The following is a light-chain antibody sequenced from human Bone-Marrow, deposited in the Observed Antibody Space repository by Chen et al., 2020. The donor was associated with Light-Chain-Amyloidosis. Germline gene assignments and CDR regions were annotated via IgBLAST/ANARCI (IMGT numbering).Light chain of an antibody. V-gene: IGLV3-25*03. Sequence: SYELPQPPPVSVSPGQTARPTRSGADLSTKYAYWYQQKPGQAPVLVIHRDTERPSGISERFSGSSSGTTATLTISGVQAEDEADYHCQSADSSGTYEVIFGGGTKLTVL. CDR3: QSADSSGTYEVI. J-gene: IGLJ2*01. CDR2: RDT. CDR1: DLSTKY.